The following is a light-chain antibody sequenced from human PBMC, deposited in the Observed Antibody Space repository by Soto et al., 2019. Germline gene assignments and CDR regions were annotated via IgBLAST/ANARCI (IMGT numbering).Light chain of an antibody. V-gene: IGKV1-12*01. CDR1: QDVSSW. CDR3: QQTTSFPRT. CDR2: GAS. Sequence: DIQMSQSPSSVSASVGDSVTITCRASQDVSSWVAWYQQRPGKAPDLLIYGASSLQSGVPSRFSGSGSGTDSTLTISSLQPEDFATYYCQQTTSFPRTFGQGTKVDIK. J-gene: IGKJ1*01.